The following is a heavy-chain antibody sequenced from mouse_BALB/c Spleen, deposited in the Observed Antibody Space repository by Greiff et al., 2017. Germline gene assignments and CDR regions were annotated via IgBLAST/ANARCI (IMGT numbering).Heavy chain of an antibody. D-gene: IGHD2-2*01. J-gene: IGHJ2*01. V-gene: IGHV3-8*02. CDR3: ARRGGYDRDYFDY. CDR2: ISYSGST. CDR1: GDSITSGY. Sequence: EVQLQQSGPSLVKPSQTLSLTCSVTGDSITSGYWNWIRKFPGNKLEYMGYISYSGSTYYNPSLKSRISITRDTSKNQYYLQLNSVTTEDTATYYCARRGGYDRDYFDYWGQGTTLTVSS.